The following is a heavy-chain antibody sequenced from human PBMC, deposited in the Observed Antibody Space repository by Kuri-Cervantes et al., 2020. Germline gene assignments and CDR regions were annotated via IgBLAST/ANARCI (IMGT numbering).Heavy chain of an antibody. Sequence: SETLSLTCTVSGGSISSSSYYWGWIRQPPGKGLEWIGSIYYSGSTYYNPSLKSRVTISVDTSKNQFSLKLSSVTAADTAVYYCARDRWGAVAGTPGFDYGMDVWGQGTTVTVSS. CDR1: GGSISSSSYY. D-gene: IGHD6-19*01. CDR3: ARDRWGAVAGTPGFDYGMDV. J-gene: IGHJ6*02. CDR2: IYYSGST. V-gene: IGHV4-39*07.